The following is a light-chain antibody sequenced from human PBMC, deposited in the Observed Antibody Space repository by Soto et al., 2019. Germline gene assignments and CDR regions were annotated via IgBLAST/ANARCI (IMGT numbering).Light chain of an antibody. CDR2: GAS. Sequence: EIVLTQSPGTLSLSPGARATLSCRASQSVRNDYLAWYQQKPGQAPRVFIYGASTRATGIPDRFSGSGSGADFTLTISRLEPEDFAVYYCHQYGSSPTFGQGTKVDI. V-gene: IGKV3-20*01. CDR3: HQYGSSPT. CDR1: QSVRNDY. J-gene: IGKJ1*01.